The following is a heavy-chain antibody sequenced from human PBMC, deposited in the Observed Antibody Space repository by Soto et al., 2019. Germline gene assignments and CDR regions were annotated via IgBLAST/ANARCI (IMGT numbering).Heavy chain of an antibody. V-gene: IGHV1-69*06. CDR3: AREEVAATQGDHYHYYGMDV. CDR1: GGTFSSYA. J-gene: IGHJ6*02. CDR2: IIPIFGTA. D-gene: IGHD2-15*01. Sequence: SVKVSCKASGGTFSSYAISWVRQAPGQGLEWMGGIIPIFGTANYAQKFQGRVTITADKSTSTAYMELSSLRSEDTAVYYCAREEVAATQGDHYHYYGMDVWGQGTRVTVSS.